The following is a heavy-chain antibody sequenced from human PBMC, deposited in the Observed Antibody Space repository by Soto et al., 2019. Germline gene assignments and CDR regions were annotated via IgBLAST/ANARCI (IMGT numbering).Heavy chain of an antibody. V-gene: IGHV3-21*04. CDR3: AKEYTSTSRGSFDY. CDR1: GFTFSSYS. Sequence: GGSLRLSCAASGFTFSSYSMNWVRQAPGKGLEWVSSISSSSSYIYYADSVKGRFTISRDNAKNSLYLQMNSVRADDTAVYYCAKEYTSTSRGSFDYWGQGALVTVSS. J-gene: IGHJ4*02. D-gene: IGHD1-26*01. CDR2: ISSSSSYI.